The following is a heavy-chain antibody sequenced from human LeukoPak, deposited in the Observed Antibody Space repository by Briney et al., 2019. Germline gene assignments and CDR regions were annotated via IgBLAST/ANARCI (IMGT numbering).Heavy chain of an antibody. Sequence: SETLSLTCTVSGGSISSYYWSWIRQPPGKGLEWIAYIYYSGYTNYNPSLKSRASISVDTSKNLCSLRLSSVTAADTAVYYCARQYSYGYYFDYWGQGTLVTVSS. CDR1: GGSISSYY. J-gene: IGHJ4*02. V-gene: IGHV4-59*01. D-gene: IGHD5-18*01. CDR3: ARQYSYGYYFDY. CDR2: IYYSGYT.